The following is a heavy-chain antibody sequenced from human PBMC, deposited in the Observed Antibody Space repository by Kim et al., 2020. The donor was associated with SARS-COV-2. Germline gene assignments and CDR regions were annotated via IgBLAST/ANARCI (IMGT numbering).Heavy chain of an antibody. V-gene: IGHV3-21*01. Sequence: ADSVKGRFTISRDNAKNSLYLQMNSLRAEDMAVYYCARGSLAYYYYYYMDVWGKWTTVTVSS. D-gene: IGHD3-10*01. J-gene: IGHJ6*03. CDR3: ARGSLAYYYYYYMDV.